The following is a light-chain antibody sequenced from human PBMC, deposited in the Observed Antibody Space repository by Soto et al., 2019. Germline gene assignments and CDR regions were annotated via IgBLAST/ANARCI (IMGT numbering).Light chain of an antibody. CDR1: QDISIY. CDR3: QQYNNLPA. J-gene: IGKJ3*01. CDR2: DAY. V-gene: IGKV1-33*01. Sequence: SQTTQSPSALSSFVAVTFTKNGQASQDISIYLNWYQQKPGKAPKLLIYDAYNLEIGVPSRFSGSGSGTDFSLTINSLQLEDVATYVCQQYNNLPAFGPGTKVDIK.